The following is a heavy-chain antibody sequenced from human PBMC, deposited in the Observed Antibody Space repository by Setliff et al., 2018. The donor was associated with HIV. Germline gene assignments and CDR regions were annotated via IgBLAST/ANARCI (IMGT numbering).Heavy chain of an antibody. D-gene: IGHD3-3*01. V-gene: IGHV4-59*11. Sequence: SETLSLTCTVSGASIRSQYWSWIRKPPGKGLEWIGYISYSGSTNYNPSLESRVATSVDTSKNQFSLRLMSLTAADTAIYYCARGRVTLNGVAAGHHYRNVWGKGNTVTVSS. CDR1: GASIRSQY. CDR2: ISYSGST. J-gene: IGHJ6*03. CDR3: ARGRVTLNGVAAGHHYRNV.